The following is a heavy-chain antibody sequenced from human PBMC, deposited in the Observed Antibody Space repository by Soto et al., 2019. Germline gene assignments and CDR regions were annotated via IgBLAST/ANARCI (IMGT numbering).Heavy chain of an antibody. CDR1: GGSISSGGYS. CDR3: AREGSGYDHTFFDY. Sequence: SETLSLTCAVSGGSISSGGYSWSWIRQPPGKGLEWIGYIYHSGSTYYNPSLKSRVTISVDTSKNQFSLKLSSVTAADTAVYYCAREGSGYDHTFFDYWGQGTLVTVS. D-gene: IGHD5-12*01. J-gene: IGHJ4*02. V-gene: IGHV4-30-2*05. CDR2: IYHSGST.